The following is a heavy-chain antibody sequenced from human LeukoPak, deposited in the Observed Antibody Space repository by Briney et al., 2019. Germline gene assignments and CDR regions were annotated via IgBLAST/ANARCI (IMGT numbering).Heavy chain of an antibody. J-gene: IGHJ5*02. D-gene: IGHD3-10*01. Sequence: GESLKISCKGSGYSFTSYWIGWVRQMPGKGLEWMGIIYPGDSDTRYSPSFQGQVTISADKSISTAYLQWSSLKASDTAMYYCARQRITMVRGVITHAYNWFDPWGQGTLVIVSS. CDR2: IYPGDSDT. V-gene: IGHV5-51*01. CDR1: GYSFTSYW. CDR3: ARQRITMVRGVITHAYNWFDP.